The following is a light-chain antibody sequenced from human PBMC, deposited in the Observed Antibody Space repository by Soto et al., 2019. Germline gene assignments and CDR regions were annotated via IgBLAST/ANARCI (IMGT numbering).Light chain of an antibody. CDR1: SSDVGGYNY. J-gene: IGLJ2*01. V-gene: IGLV2-11*01. CDR3: CSYAGSYTLV. CDR2: DVS. Sequence: QSALTQPRSVSGSPGQSVTISCTGTSSDVGGYNYVSWYQQHPGKAPKLMIYDVSKRPSGVPDRFSGSKSGNTASLTISGLQAEDEVEYYGCSYAGSYTLVFGGGTKLTVL.